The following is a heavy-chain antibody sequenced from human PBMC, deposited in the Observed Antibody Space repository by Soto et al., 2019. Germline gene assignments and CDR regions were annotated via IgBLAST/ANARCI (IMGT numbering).Heavy chain of an antibody. CDR2: IWYDGSNK. D-gene: IGHD6-19*01. J-gene: IGHJ6*02. CDR3: AREQWLVAVNGMDV. CDR1: GFTFSSYG. V-gene: IGHV3-33*01. Sequence: QVQLVESGGGVVQPGRSLRLSCAASGFTFSSYGMHWVRQAPGKGLEWVAVIWYDGSNKYYADFVKGRFTISRDNSKNTRYLQMNSLRAEDTAVYYCAREQWLVAVNGMDVWGQGTTVTVSS.